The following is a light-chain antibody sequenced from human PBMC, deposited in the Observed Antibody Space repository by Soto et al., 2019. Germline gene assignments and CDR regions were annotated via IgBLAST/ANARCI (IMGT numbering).Light chain of an antibody. CDR3: SSYTSSNSNV. J-gene: IGLJ1*01. CDR2: DVT. CDR1: SSDVGGSNY. V-gene: IGLV2-14*01. Sequence: QSVLPQPASVSGSLGQSITISCTGTSSDVGGSNYVSWYQQFPGKAPKLMISDVTNRPSGVSNRFSGSKSGNTASLTISGLQAEDEADYYCSSYTSSNSNVFGTGTKVTVL.